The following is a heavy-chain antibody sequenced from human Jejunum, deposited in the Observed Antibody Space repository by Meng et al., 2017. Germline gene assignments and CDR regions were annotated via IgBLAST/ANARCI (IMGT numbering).Heavy chain of an antibody. CDR1: GYTFSRYG. Sequence: QLVQSGAEVKRPGASVKLSCKASGYTFSRYGLHWVRQAPGQRLEWMGWINPGNGNAEFSQRFQDRVTITRDTSASMAFLELSSLRSEDTAVYYCARVPTFFYDSNGYYAFDVWGQGTMVTVSS. V-gene: IGHV1-3*01. CDR2: INPGNGNA. CDR3: ARVPTFFYDSNGYYAFDV. D-gene: IGHD3-22*01. J-gene: IGHJ3*01.